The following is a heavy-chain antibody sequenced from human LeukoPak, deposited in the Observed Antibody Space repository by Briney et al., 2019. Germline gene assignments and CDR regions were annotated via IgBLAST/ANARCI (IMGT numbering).Heavy chain of an antibody. CDR2: IYHSGST. Sequence: SETLSLTCAVSGGSISSSNWWSWVRQPPGKGLEWIGEIYHSGSTYYNPSLKSRVTISVDTSKNQFSLKLSSVTAADTAVYYCARDHGGDGDFDYWGQGTLVTVSS. D-gene: IGHD3-16*01. V-gene: IGHV4-4*02. J-gene: IGHJ4*02. CDR3: ARDHGGDGDFDY. CDR1: GGSISSSNW.